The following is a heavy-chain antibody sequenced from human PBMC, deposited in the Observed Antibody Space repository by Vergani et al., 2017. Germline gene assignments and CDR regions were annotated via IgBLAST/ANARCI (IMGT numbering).Heavy chain of an antibody. V-gene: IGHV2-5*01. CDR1: GFSLSTSGVG. CDR2: IYWNDDK. Sequence: QITLKESGPTLVKPTQTLTLTCTFSGFSLSTSGVGVGWIRQPPGKALEWLALIYWNDDKRYSPSLKSRLTITKDTSKNQVVLTMTNMDPVNTATYYCAHRLGWELYDEDAFDIWSQGTMITVSS. J-gene: IGHJ3*02. CDR3: AHRLGWELYDEDAFDI. D-gene: IGHD1-26*01.